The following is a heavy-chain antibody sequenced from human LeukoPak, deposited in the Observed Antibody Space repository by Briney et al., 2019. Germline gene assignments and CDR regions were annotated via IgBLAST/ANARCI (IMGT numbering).Heavy chain of an antibody. D-gene: IGHD3-10*01. CDR3: ARGYGSGSYYSA. CDR1: GGSFSGHY. V-gene: IGHV4-34*01. Sequence: SETLSLTCAVYGGSFSGHYWSWIRQPPRKGLEWIGEKNRGGDTNYNPSLKSRVTISVDTTKNQFSLKLSSVTAADMAVYYCARGYGSGSYYSAWGQGTLVTVSA. CDR2: KNRGGDT. J-gene: IGHJ5*02.